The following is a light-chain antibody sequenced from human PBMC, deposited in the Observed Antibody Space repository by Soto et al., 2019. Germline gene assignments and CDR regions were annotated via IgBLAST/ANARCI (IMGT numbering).Light chain of an antibody. CDR3: QQLGSHTYT. CDR1: QGISNF. J-gene: IGKJ4*01. CDR2: AAS. V-gene: IGKV1-9*01. Sequence: GSQGISNFLAWYKQKPGKAPKLLIYAASTLQSGVPSRFSGSGTRTDFTLSIFLLQPEDFPTDYCQQLGSHTYTFGGGTKVDIK.